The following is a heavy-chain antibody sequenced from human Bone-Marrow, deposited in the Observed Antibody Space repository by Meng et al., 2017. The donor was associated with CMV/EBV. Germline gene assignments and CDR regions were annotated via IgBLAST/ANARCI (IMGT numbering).Heavy chain of an antibody. D-gene: IGHD3-22*01. CDR1: GGSISSYY. CDR2: IYYSGST. V-gene: IGHV4-59*01. Sequence: GSLRLSCTVSGGSISSYYWSWIRQPPGKGLEWIGYIYYSGSTNYNPSLKSRVTISVDTSKNQFSLKLSSVTAADTAVYYCARAAYYYDSSGPYYFDYWGQGTLVTVSS. CDR3: ARAAYYYDSSGPYYFDY. J-gene: IGHJ4*02.